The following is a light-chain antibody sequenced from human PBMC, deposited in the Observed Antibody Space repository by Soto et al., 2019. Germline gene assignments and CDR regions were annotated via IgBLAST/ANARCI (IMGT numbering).Light chain of an antibody. CDR3: QQYGSSPWT. Sequence: EIVLTQSPATLSVSPGERATLSCRASQSVSSSYLAWYQQKPGQAPRLLIYVASSRATGIPDRFSGSGSGTDFTLTISRLETEDFAVYYCQQYGSSPWTFGQGTKVHI. V-gene: IGKV3-20*01. CDR1: QSVSSSY. J-gene: IGKJ1*01. CDR2: VAS.